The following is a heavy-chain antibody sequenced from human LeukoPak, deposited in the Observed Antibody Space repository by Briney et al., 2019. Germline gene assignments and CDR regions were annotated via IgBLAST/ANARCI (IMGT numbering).Heavy chain of an antibody. CDR3: AREVYSYGPGD. D-gene: IGHD5-18*01. V-gene: IGHV3-21*01. CDR1: GFTFSSYS. J-gene: IGHJ4*02. Sequence: PGGSLRLSCTTSGFTFSSYSMNWVRQAPGKGLEWVSSISSSSSYIYYADSVKGRFTISRDNAKNSLYLQMNSLRAEDTAVYYCAREVYSYGPGDWGQGTLVTVSS. CDR2: ISSSSSYI.